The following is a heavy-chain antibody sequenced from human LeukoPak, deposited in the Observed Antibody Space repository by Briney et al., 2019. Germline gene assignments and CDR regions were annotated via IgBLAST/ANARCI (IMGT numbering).Heavy chain of an antibody. Sequence: SGGSLGLSCAASGFTFSSYSMNWVRQAPGKGLEWVSYISSSSSTIYYADSVKGRFTISRDNAKNSLYLQMNSLRAEDTAVYYCALLTGMATTSNAFDIWGQGTMVTVSS. J-gene: IGHJ3*02. CDR1: GFTFSSYS. CDR2: ISSSSSTI. CDR3: ALLTGMATTSNAFDI. D-gene: IGHD5-24*01. V-gene: IGHV3-48*01.